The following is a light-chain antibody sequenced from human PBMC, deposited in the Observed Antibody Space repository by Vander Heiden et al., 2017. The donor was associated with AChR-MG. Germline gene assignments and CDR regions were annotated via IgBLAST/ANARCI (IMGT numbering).Light chain of an antibody. V-gene: IGLV1-51*01. CDR2: DND. CDR3: ATWDSSLSAGV. CDR1: SSKIGKNT. J-gene: IGLJ3*02. Sequence: QSVLTQPPPVSAAPGQKVTISCSGSSSKIGKNTVTWYQQLPGTAPKFLIYDNDRRPSEILDRFSGSKSGTSATLVITGLQTGDEADYYCATWDSSLSAGVFGGGTKVTVL.